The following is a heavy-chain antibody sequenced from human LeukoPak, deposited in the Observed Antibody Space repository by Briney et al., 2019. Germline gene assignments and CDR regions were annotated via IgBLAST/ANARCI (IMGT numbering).Heavy chain of an antibody. V-gene: IGHV3-23*01. CDR3: AKEGLIVVVPGDYYGMDV. Sequence: GGSLRLSCAASGFTFSSYAMSWVRQAPGKGLEWVSAISGSGGSTYYADSVKGRFTISRDNSKNTLYLQMNSLRAEDTAVYYCAKEGLIVVVPGDYYGMDVWGQGTTVTVSS. J-gene: IGHJ6*02. D-gene: IGHD2-2*01. CDR1: GFTFSSYA. CDR2: ISGSGGST.